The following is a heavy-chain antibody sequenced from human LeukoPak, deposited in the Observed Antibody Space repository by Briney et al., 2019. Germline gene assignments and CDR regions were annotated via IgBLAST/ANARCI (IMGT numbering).Heavy chain of an antibody. D-gene: IGHD3-10*01. CDR2: IIPILGIA. J-gene: IGHJ5*02. V-gene: IGHV1-69*04. Sequence: GSSVKVSCKASGGTFSSYAISWVRQAPGQGLEWMGRIIPILGIANYAQKFQGRVTITADKSTNTAYMELSSLRSEDTAVYYCAREYYGSGSATDLNWFDPWGQGTLVTVSS. CDR1: GGTFSSYA. CDR3: AREYYGSGSATDLNWFDP.